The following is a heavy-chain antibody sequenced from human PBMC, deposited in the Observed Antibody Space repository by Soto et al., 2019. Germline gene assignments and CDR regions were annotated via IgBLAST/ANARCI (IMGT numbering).Heavy chain of an antibody. D-gene: IGHD3-16*01. CDR2: IWYDGSNE. J-gene: IGHJ4*02. CDR1: GFTFSSYG. CDR3: ARAGWSRGGRIDC. Sequence: QVQLVESGGGVVQPGRSLRLSCAASGFTFSSYGMHWVRQAPGKGLEWVAVIWYDGSNEDYADSVKGRFTIFRDNSKNTLYLQMNSLRAEDTAVYYCARAGWSRGGRIDCWGQGTLVTVSS. V-gene: IGHV3-33*01.